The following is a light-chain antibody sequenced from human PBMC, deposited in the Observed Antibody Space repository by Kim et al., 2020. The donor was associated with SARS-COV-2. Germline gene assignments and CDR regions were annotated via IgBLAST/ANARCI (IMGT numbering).Light chain of an antibody. CDR3: QQRDRTPYT. CDR1: QKGRSY. V-gene: IGKV1-39*01. CDR2: GAT. J-gene: IGKJ2*01. Sequence: SASLVDRVITTCRSTQKGRSYLVWYQQKPRKAPPLLMYGATNLQGGVPSRFSGSGYGTDVTLTISNLEPEDFATYFCQQRDRTPYTFGQGTKLEI.